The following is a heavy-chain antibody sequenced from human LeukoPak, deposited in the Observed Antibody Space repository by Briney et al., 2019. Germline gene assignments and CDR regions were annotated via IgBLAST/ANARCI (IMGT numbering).Heavy chain of an antibody. J-gene: IGHJ4*02. D-gene: IGHD2-2*01. V-gene: IGHV1-2*06. CDR1: GYTFTGYY. Sequence: ASVKVSCKASGYTFTGYYMHWVRQAPGQGLEWMGRINPNSGGTNYAQKFQGRVTTTRDTSISTAYMELSRLRSDDTAVYYCARDEGYCSSTNCYDDFDYWGQGTLVTVSS. CDR3: ARDEGYCSSTNCYDDFDY. CDR2: INPNSGGT.